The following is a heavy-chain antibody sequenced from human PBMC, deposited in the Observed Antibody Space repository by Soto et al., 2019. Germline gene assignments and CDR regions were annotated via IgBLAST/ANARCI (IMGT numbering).Heavy chain of an antibody. V-gene: IGHV1-18*04. Sequence: GASVKVSFKASGYTFTSYGISWVRQAPGQGLEWMGWISVYNGNTNYAQKLQGRVTMTTDTSTSTAYMELRSLRSDDTAVYYCARGYYDFWSGYSDGTYGMDVWGQGTTVTVSS. D-gene: IGHD3-3*01. CDR1: GYTFTSYG. CDR2: ISVYNGNT. CDR3: ARGYYDFWSGYSDGTYGMDV. J-gene: IGHJ6*02.